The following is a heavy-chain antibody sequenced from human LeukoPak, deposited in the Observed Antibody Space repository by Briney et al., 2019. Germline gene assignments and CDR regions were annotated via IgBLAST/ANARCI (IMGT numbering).Heavy chain of an antibody. J-gene: IGHJ4*02. CDR2: IYPGDSDT. CDR3: TRLQYFSDSGAFRYFDF. CDR1: GYSFTSYW. Sequence: HGESLKISCKGSGYSFTSYWIGWVRQMPGKGLEWMGIIYPGDSDTRYSPSFQGQVTISADKSISTAYLQWSSLKASDTAMYYCTRLQYFSDSGAFRYFDFWGQGTLVTVSS. D-gene: IGHD3-22*01. V-gene: IGHV5-51*01.